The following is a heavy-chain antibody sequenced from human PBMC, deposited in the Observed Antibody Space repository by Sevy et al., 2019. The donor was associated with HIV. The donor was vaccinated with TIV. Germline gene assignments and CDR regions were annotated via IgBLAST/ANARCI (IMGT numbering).Heavy chain of an antibody. D-gene: IGHD2-15*01. CDR3: VRGPNCGVGGCQQISPYCLDV. CDR2: IRNRPNSYTT. V-gene: IGHV3-72*01. CDR1: GFTFSDHY. J-gene: IGHJ6*03. Sequence: GGSLRLSCAASGFTFSDHYVDWVRQAPGKGLEWFGRIRNRPNSYTTEYAAYVKGRFTISRDDSRNSVYLQMNSLKTQDSAVYYCVRGPNCGVGGCQQISPYCLDVWGKGATVTVSS.